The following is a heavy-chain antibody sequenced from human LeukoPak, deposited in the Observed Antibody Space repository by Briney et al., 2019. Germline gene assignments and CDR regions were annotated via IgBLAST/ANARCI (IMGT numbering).Heavy chain of an antibody. J-gene: IGHJ5*02. D-gene: IGHD5-18*01. CDR1: GGSISSYY. CDR2: IYTSGST. CDR3: ARHGMYSYGRTGNWFDP. V-gene: IGHV4-4*09. Sequence: SETLSLTCTVSGGSISSYYWSWIRHPPGKGLVWIGYIYTSGSTNYNPSLKSRDTISVDTSKNQFSLKLSSVTAADTAVYYCARHGMYSYGRTGNWFDPWGQGTLVTVSS.